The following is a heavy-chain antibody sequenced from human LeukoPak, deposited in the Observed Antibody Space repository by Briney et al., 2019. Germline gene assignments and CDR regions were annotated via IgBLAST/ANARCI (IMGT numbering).Heavy chain of an antibody. V-gene: IGHV4-31*03. Sequence: PSETLSLTCSVSGGSISSGGYYWTWIPQYPGEVLEWIGYIHHTGSTYYKPSLQSRVTISVDTSKNQFSLWLTAVTAADTAVYYCAREPRDFYWFEVWGQGTPVTVSS. CDR2: IHHTGST. D-gene: IGHD2/OR15-2a*01. CDR3: AREPRDFYWFEV. CDR1: GGSISSGGYY. J-gene: IGHJ5*02.